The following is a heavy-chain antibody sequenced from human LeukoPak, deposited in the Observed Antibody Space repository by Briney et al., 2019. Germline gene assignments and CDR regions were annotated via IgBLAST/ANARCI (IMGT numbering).Heavy chain of an antibody. J-gene: IGHJ4*02. CDR2: ISYDGSNK. CDR1: GFTFSRYG. Sequence: GGSLRLSCVASGFTFSRYGMHWVRQAPGKGLEWVALISYDGSNKYYADSVKGRFTISRDNAKNSLYLQMNSLRAEDTAVYYCAREDEYSSSPWDYWGQGTLVTVSS. CDR3: AREDEYSSSPWDY. V-gene: IGHV3-30*03. D-gene: IGHD6-6*01.